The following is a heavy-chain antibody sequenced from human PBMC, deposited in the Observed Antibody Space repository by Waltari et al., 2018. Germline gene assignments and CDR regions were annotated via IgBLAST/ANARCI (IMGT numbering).Heavy chain of an antibody. Sequence: QVHLVQSGAEVKKPGASVKVSCKASGYTFTDYFLHWVRQAPRQGLEWMGVINPNSGGTNYAQKFQGRVTMTRDTSISTAYLDLSSLRSDDTAVXYXXNMRPXXXWGQGTLVTVXS. V-gene: IGHV1-2*02. CDR2: INPNSGGT. J-gene: IGHJ4*02. CDR1: GYTFTDYF. CDR3: XNMRPXXX.